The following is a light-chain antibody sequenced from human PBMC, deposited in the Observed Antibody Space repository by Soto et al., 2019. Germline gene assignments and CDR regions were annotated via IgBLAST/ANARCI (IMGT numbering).Light chain of an antibody. V-gene: IGLV2-14*03. CDR2: DVN. Sequence: QSVLTQPASVSGSPGQSITISCTGTSSYIGAYNFVSWYQQHPGKAPKLMLYDVNIRPSGVSNRFSGSKSGNTASLTISGLQAEDEADYYCTSWTTSITMIFGGGTKVTV. CDR1: SSYIGAYNF. J-gene: IGLJ2*01. CDR3: TSWTTSITMI.